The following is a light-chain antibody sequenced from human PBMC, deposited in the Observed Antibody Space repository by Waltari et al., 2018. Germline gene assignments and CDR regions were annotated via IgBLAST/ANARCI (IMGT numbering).Light chain of an antibody. Sequence: DIQMTQSPPSLSASVGGTVTMTCRASQSVRNYLTWFQQKPGEAPKLLIHAASSLGFGVPSRFSGSGSETDFTLTIAGLQREDVGTYYCQQTYTVPRSFGQGTKVE. CDR2: AAS. V-gene: IGKV1-39*01. J-gene: IGKJ2*01. CDR3: QQTYTVPRS. CDR1: QSVRNY.